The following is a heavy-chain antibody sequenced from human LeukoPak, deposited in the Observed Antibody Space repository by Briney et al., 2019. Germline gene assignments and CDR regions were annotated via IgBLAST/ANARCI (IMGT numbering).Heavy chain of an antibody. CDR2: ISAYKGNT. D-gene: IGHD3-9*01. Sequence: GASMKVSCKASGYTLTSNGISWVGQAPGQGLEWMGWISAYKGNTNYAQKFQGRVTMTTDTSTSTAYMELRSLRSDDTAVYYCARWRGADVLRYFDYEMEPAAPSGHFDHWGQGTLVTVSS. CDR1: GYTLTSNG. J-gene: IGHJ4*02. CDR3: ARWRGADVLRYFDYEMEPAAPSGHFDH. V-gene: IGHV1-18*04.